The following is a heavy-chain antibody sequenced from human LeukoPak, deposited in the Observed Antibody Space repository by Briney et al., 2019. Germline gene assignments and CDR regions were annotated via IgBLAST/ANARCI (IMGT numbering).Heavy chain of an antibody. J-gene: IGHJ4*02. V-gene: IGHV3-7*03. CDR2: IEQEGSET. CDR3: VKKGQADDDGKPD. Sequence: PGGSLRLSCAASGFTFSSYWMGWVRQAPGKGLEWVANIEQEGSETYYMDSVKGRFSISRDNAKNSVYLEINSLRAEDTAVYYCVKKGQADDDGKPDWGQGTLVTVSS. CDR1: GFTFSSYW. D-gene: IGHD1-1*01.